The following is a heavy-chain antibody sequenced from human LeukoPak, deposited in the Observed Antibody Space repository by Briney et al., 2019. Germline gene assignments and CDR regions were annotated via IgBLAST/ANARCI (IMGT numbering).Heavy chain of an antibody. CDR1: GFTFSGST. J-gene: IGHJ6*02. D-gene: IGHD5-24*01. V-gene: IGHV3-73*01. CDR3: TRGGHNNYYDGMDV. CDR2: IRSKANSYAT. Sequence: AGGSLRLSCAASGFTFSGSTMHWVRQASGKGLEWVGRIRSKANSYATAYAASVKGRFTISRDDSKNTAYLQMNSLKTEDTAVYYCTRGGHNNYYDGMDVWGQGTTVTVSS.